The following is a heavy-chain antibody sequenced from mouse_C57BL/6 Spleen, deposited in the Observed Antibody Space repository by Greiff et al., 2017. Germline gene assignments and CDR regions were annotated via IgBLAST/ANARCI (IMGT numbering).Heavy chain of an antibody. Sequence: EVKLVESGGDLVKPGGSLKLSCAASGFTFSSYGMSWVRQTPDKRLEWVATISSGGSYTYYPDSVKGRFTISRDNAKNPLYLQMSSLKSEDTAMYYCARSNWDDPHWYFDVWGTGTTVTVSS. CDR2: ISSGGSYT. V-gene: IGHV5-6*01. D-gene: IGHD4-1*01. CDR3: ARSNWDDPHWYFDV. CDR1: GFTFSSYG. J-gene: IGHJ1*03.